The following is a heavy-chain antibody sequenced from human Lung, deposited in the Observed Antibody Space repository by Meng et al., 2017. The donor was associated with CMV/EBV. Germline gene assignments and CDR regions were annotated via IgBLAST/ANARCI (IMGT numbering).Heavy chain of an antibody. D-gene: IGHD5-24*01. Sequence: VPRVESGGDLGQPWGALRLSCAASGFTFSNYWMHWVRQVPGKGLVWVSRINSDGSSRSYADSVEGRFTISRDNAKNTLYLQMDSLRVEDTAVYFCVRGVAESLGWEMGFWGQGVLVTVSS. CDR2: INSDGSSR. CDR3: VRGVAESLGWEMGF. V-gene: IGHV3-74*01. J-gene: IGHJ4*02. CDR1: GFTFSNYW.